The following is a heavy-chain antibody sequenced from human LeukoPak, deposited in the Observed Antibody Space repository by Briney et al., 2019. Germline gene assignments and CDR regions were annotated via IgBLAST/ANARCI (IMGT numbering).Heavy chain of an antibody. D-gene: IGHD2-2*01. J-gene: IGHJ3*02. Sequence: PSETLSLTCTVSGDSINRHYWSWIRQTPGTGLEWIGDISYSGSTNYNPSLKSRVTMSVDTSNNQFSLRLSSVTAADTAVYYCATNAGPAALDAIDIWGQGTIVIVSS. V-gene: IGHV4-59*08. CDR2: ISYSGST. CDR1: GDSINRHY. CDR3: ATNAGPAALDAIDI.